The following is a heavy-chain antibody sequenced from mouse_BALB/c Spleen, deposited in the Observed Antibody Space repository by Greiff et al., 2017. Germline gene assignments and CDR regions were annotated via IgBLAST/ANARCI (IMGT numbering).Heavy chain of an antibody. Sequence: EVKLVESGGGLVKPGGSLKLSCAASGFTFSSYTMSWVRQTPEKRLAWVATISSGGGNTYYPDSVKGRFTISRDNAKNNLYLQMSSLRSEDTALYYCARWGYGAYWGQGTLVTVSA. V-gene: IGHV5-9*03. J-gene: IGHJ3*01. D-gene: IGHD2-14*01. CDR3: ARWGYGAY. CDR2: ISSGGGNT. CDR1: GFTFSSYT.